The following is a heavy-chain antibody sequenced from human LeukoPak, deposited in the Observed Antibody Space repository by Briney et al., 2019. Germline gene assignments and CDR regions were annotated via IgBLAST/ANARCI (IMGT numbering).Heavy chain of an antibody. CDR2: MYHSGIT. CDR3: ARRYSNSYFDF. D-gene: IGHD4-11*01. CDR1: GYSISSGYY. V-gene: IGHV4-38-2*01. J-gene: IGHJ4*02. Sequence: PSETLSLTCAVSGYSISSGYYWGWIRQPPGKGLEWIGNMYHSGITYYNASLKSRVTISVDTSNNRFSLKLNSVTAADTAVYYCARRYSNSYFDFWGQGTLVTVSS.